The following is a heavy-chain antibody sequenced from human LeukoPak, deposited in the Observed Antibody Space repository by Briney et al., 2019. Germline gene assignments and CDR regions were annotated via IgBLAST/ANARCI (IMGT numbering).Heavy chain of an antibody. CDR2: ISYDGSNK. V-gene: IGHV3-30*04. D-gene: IGHD2-15*01. Sequence: GGSLRLSCAASGFTFSSYAMHWVRQAPGKGLEWVAVISYDGSNKYYADSVKGRFTISRDNSKNTLYLQMNSLRAEDTAVYYCAKDGIVGEMLVVVAATPLFDYWGQGTLVTVSS. CDR1: GFTFSSYA. CDR3: AKDGIVGEMLVVVAATPLFDY. J-gene: IGHJ4*02.